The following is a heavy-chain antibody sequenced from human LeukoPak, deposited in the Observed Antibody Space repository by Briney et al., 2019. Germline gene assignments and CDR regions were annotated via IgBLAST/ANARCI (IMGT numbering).Heavy chain of an antibody. D-gene: IGHD3-22*01. Sequence: RPGGSLRLSCAASGFTFSSYSMNWVRQAPGKGLEWVSSISSSSSYIYYADPVKGRFTISRDNAKNSLYLQMNSLRAEDTAVYYCARDPTYYDSSGYYPHFDYWGQGTLVTVSS. J-gene: IGHJ4*02. V-gene: IGHV3-21*01. CDR3: ARDPTYYDSSGYYPHFDY. CDR2: ISSSSSYI. CDR1: GFTFSSYS.